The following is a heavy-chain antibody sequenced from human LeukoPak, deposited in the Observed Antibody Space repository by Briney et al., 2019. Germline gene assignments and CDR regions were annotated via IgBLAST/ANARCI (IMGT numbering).Heavy chain of an antibody. D-gene: IGHD3-22*01. CDR1: GFTFSGYW. V-gene: IGHV3-7*01. Sequence: PGGSLRLSCAASGFTFSGYWMSWVRQAPGKGLEWVANIKQDGSEKYYVDSVKGRFTISRDNAKNSLYLQMNSLRAEDTAAYYCARSFVYYDSLDYWGQGTLVTVSS. CDR2: IKQDGSEK. J-gene: IGHJ4*02. CDR3: ARSFVYYDSLDY.